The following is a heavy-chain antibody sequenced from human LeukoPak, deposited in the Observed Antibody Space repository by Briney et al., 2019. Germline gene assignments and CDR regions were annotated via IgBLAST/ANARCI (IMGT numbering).Heavy chain of an antibody. V-gene: IGHV1-2*02. CDR3: ARDQQYDILTGTYYHYGMDV. CDR2: INPNSGGT. D-gene: IGHD3-9*01. CDR1: GYTFTGYY. Sequence: ASVKVSCKASGYTFTGYYMHWVRQAPGQGLEGMGWINPNSGGTNYAQKFQGRVNMTRDTSISTAYMELSRLRSDDTAVYYCARDQQYDILTGTYYHYGMDVWGQGTTVTVSS. J-gene: IGHJ6*02.